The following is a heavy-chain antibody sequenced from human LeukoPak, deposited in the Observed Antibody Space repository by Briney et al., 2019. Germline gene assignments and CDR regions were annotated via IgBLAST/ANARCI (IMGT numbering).Heavy chain of an antibody. CDR2: IIPTFGTA. V-gene: IGHV1-69*06. Sequence: GASVKVSCKASGGTFSSYAISWVRQAPGQGLEWMGGIIPTFGTANYAQKFQGRVTITADKSTSTAYMELSSLRSEDTAVYYCAGGTYYGDYVISYAFDIWGQGTMVTVSS. CDR1: GGTFSSYA. CDR3: AGGTYYGDYVISYAFDI. D-gene: IGHD4-17*01. J-gene: IGHJ3*02.